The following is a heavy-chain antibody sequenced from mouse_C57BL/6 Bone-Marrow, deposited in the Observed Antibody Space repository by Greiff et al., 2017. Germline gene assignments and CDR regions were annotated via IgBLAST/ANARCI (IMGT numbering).Heavy chain of an antibody. J-gene: IGHJ3*01. CDR3: ARHYGYYVGFAY. CDR2: ISSGGSYT. CDR1: GFTFSSYG. D-gene: IGHD2-3*01. V-gene: IGHV5-6*01. Sequence: EVQGVESGGDLVKPGGSLKLSCAASGFTFSSYGMSWVRQTPDKRLEWVATISSGGSYTYYPDSVKGRFTISRDNAKNTLYLQMSSLKSEDTAMYYCARHYGYYVGFAYWGQGTLVTVSA.